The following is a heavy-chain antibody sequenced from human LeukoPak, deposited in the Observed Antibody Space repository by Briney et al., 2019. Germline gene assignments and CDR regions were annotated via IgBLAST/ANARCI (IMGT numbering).Heavy chain of an antibody. CDR3: AREVYSGSYSDAFDI. V-gene: IGHV3-74*01. D-gene: IGHD1-26*01. CDR2: IYSDESTT. Sequence: TGGSLRLSCAASGFTFSSYSMNWVRQAPGKGLVWVSRIYSDESTTDYADSVKGRFTISRDNAKNTLYLQMNSLRAEDTAVYYCAREVYSGSYSDAFDIWGQGTTVTVSS. J-gene: IGHJ3*02. CDR1: GFTFSSYS.